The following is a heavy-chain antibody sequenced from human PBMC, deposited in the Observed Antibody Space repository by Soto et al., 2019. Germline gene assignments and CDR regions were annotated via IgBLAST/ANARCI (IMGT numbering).Heavy chain of an antibody. V-gene: IGHV3-48*01. CDR1: GFTFSTYS. CDR2: ISSSSSTI. J-gene: IGHJ5*02. Sequence: GGSLRLSCAASGFTFSTYSMNWVRQAPGKGLEWVSYISSSSSTIYYADSVKGRFTISRDNAKNSLYLQMNSLRAEETAVYYCARDPDDGLNGFDPWGQGTLVTVSS. CDR3: ARDPDDGLNGFDP. D-gene: IGHD1-1*01.